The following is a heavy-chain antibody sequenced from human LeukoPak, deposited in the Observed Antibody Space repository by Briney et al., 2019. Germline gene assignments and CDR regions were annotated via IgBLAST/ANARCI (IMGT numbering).Heavy chain of an antibody. V-gene: IGHV3-23*01. D-gene: IGHD5-18*01. Sequence: GGSLRLSCAASGFTFSSYGMSWVRQAPGKGLEWVSAISGSGGSTYYADSVKGRFTISRDNSKNTLYLQMNGLRAEDTAVYYCATGSIQLWYGVDYWGQGTLVTVSS. CDR3: ATGSIQLWYGVDY. CDR1: GFTFSSYG. CDR2: ISGSGGST. J-gene: IGHJ4*02.